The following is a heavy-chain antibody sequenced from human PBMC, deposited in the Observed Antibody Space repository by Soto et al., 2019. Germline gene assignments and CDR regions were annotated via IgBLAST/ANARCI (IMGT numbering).Heavy chain of an antibody. CDR1: GYTFTSYY. CDR3: ARVDVEMATPYDY. J-gene: IGHJ4*02. Sequence: QVQLVQSGAEVKKPGASVKVSCKASGYTFTSYYMHWVRQAPGQGLEWMGIIKPSGGSTSYAQKCQGRVTMTRDTSTSTVYMELSSLRSEDTAVYYCARVDVEMATPYDYWGQGTLVTVSS. V-gene: IGHV1-46*01. CDR2: IKPSGGST. D-gene: IGHD5-12*01.